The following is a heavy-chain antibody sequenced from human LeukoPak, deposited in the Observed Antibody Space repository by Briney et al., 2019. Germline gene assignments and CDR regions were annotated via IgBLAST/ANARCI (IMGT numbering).Heavy chain of an antibody. CDR2: INYSGST. V-gene: IGHV4-34*01. Sequence: SETLSLTCAVYGGSFSGYYWSWIRQPPGKGLEWIGEINYSGSTNYNPSLKSRVTISVDTSKNQFSLKLSSVTAADTAVYYCARGPHTGVNYYDSSGYYYWGQGTLVTVSS. CDR3: ARGPHTGVNYYDSSGYYY. CDR1: GGSFSGYY. D-gene: IGHD3-22*01. J-gene: IGHJ4*02.